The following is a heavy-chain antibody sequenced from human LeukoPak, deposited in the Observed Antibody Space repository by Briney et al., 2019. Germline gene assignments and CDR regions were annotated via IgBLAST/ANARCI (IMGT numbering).Heavy chain of an antibody. V-gene: IGHV3-23*01. Sequence: GGSLRLSCAASGFTFSSYAMSWVRQAPGKGLEWVSAISGSGGSTYYADSVKGRFTISRDNSKNTLYLQMNSLRAEDTAVYYCAKDVYSGFRTSGSSWFYFDYWGQGTLVTVSS. CDR2: ISGSGGST. J-gene: IGHJ4*02. CDR1: GFTFSSYA. CDR3: AKDVYSGFRTSGSSWFYFDY. D-gene: IGHD5-12*01.